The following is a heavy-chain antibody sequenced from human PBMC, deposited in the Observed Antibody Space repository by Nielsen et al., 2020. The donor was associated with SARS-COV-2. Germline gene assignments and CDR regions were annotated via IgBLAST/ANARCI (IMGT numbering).Heavy chain of an antibody. CDR2: VSRDGSDT. CDR1: GFTFRKHG. V-gene: IGHV3-30*18. D-gene: IGHD3-3*01. Sequence: GESLKISCAASGFTFRKHGMHWVRQVAGKGLEWVPIVSRDGSDTFYVDSLEGRFTISRDNSKNTVYLEMNSLRAEDTAVYHCAKDVWSGAHQIVPDYWGQGTLVTVSS. J-gene: IGHJ4*02. CDR3: AKDVWSGAHQIVPDY.